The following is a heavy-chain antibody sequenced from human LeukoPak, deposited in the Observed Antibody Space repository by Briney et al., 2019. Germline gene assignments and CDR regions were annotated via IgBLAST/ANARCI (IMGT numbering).Heavy chain of an antibody. CDR2: ISSSSSYI. V-gene: IGHV3-21*01. CDR1: GFTFSSYA. D-gene: IGHD1-1*01. Sequence: PGGSLRLSCAASGFTFSSYAMSWVRQAPGKGLEWVSSISSSSSYIYYADSVKGRFTISRDNAKNSLYLQMNSLRAEDTAVYYCARDSLLEPFDYWGQGTLVTVSS. CDR3: ARDSLLEPFDY. J-gene: IGHJ4*02.